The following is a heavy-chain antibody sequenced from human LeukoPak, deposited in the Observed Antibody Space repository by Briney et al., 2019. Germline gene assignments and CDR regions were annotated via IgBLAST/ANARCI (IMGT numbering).Heavy chain of an antibody. D-gene: IGHD4-17*01. CDR3: ARQGGYGDYSG. CDR1: GGSISSSSYC. CDR2: IYYSGST. V-gene: IGHV4-39*01. J-gene: IGHJ4*02. Sequence: SETLSLTCTVSGGSISSSSYCWGWIRQPPGKGLEWIGSIYYSGSTYYNPSLKSRVTISVDTSKNQFSLKLSSVTAADTAVYYCARQGGYGDYSGWGQGTLVTVSS.